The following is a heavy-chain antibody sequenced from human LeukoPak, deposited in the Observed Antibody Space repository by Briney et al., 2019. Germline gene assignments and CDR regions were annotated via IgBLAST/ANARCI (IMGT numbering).Heavy chain of an antibody. CDR3: AKDPKPRFGEFFPPNYFDY. Sequence: GGSLRLSCAASGFTFNSYAMHWVRQAPGKGLEWVAVISYDGSNKYYADSVKGRFTISRDNSKNTLYLQMNSLRAEDTAVYYCAKDPKPRFGEFFPPNYFDYWGQGTLVTVSS. V-gene: IGHV3-30*18. D-gene: IGHD3-10*01. CDR1: GFTFNSYA. CDR2: ISYDGSNK. J-gene: IGHJ4*02.